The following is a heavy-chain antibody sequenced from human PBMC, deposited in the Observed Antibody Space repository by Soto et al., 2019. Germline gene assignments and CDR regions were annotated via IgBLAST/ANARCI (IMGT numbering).Heavy chain of an antibody. CDR3: ARGGDSSGSWPRY. CDR2: VSSSSSYI. CDR1: GFTFSSYS. V-gene: IGHV3-21*01. J-gene: IGHJ4*02. D-gene: IGHD3-22*01. Sequence: PGGSLRLSCAASGFTFSSYSMNWVRQAPGKGLERVSSVSSSSSYIYYADSLKGRFTISRDNAKNSLYLQMNSLRVEDTAVYYCARGGDSSGSWPRYWGQGTLVTVSS.